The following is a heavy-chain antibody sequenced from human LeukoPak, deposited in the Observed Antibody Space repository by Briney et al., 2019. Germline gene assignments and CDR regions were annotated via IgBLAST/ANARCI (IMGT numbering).Heavy chain of an antibody. CDR2: IYTSGST. V-gene: IGHV4-61*02. CDR3: ARAKWELHYYYYMDV. J-gene: IGHJ6*03. D-gene: IGHD1-26*01. Sequence: SETLSLTCSVSGGSITSSSYYWSWIRQPAGKGLEWIGRIYTSGSTNYNPSLKSRVTMSVDTSKNQFPLKLSSVTAADTAVYYCARAKWELHYYYYMDVWGKGTTVTVSS. CDR1: GGSITSSSYY.